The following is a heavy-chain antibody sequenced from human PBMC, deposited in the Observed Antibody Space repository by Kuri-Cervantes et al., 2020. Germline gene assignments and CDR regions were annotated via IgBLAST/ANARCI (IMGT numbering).Heavy chain of an antibody. V-gene: IGHV3-72*01. J-gene: IGHJ4*02. CDR2: SRNKANGYTT. CDR1: GLSFSDPY. CDR3: AKDPYYGSGSYYLPTHSDY. Sequence: GESLKISCTASGLSFSDPYMDWVRQAPGKGLEWVGRSRNKANGYTTDFAASVKGRFTISRDDSKNSLYLQMNSLKTEDTAVYYCAKDPYYGSGSYYLPTHSDYWGQGTLVTVSS. D-gene: IGHD3-10*01.